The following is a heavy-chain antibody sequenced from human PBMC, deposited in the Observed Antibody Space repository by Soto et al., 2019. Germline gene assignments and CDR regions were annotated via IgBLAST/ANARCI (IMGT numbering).Heavy chain of an antibody. D-gene: IGHD3-22*01. J-gene: IGHJ6*02. CDR1: GGSISSGDYY. Sequence: LSLTCTVSGGSISSGDYYWSWIRQPPGKGLEWIGYIYYSGSTYYNPSLKSRVTISVDTSKNQFSLKLSSVTAADTAVYYCARDLYYYYDSSGYSSHYGMDVWGQGTTVTVSS. V-gene: IGHV4-30-4*01. CDR2: IYYSGST. CDR3: ARDLYYYYDSSGYSSHYGMDV.